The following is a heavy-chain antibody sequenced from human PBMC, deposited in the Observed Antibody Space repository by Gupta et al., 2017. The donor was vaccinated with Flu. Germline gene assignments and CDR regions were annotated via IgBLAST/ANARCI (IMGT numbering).Heavy chain of an antibody. CDR1: GYSISSGYY. J-gene: IGHJ1*01. CDR3: ARDDNGYHQH. Sequence: QVQLHESGPGLVKPSETLSFTCAVSGYSISSGYYWGWIRQPPGKGLEWIGSIYNSGSTYYNPSLKSRVTISVDTSKNQFSLKIRSVTAADTAVYYCARDDNGYHQHWFQGTMVT. CDR2: IYNSGST. V-gene: IGHV4-38-2*02. D-gene: IGHD3-16*02.